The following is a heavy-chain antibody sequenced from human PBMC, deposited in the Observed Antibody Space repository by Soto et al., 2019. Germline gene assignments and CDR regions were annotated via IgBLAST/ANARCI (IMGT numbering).Heavy chain of an antibody. CDR3: ARSHYYDFWSGYSYFDY. D-gene: IGHD3-3*01. CDR1: GGTFSRYA. J-gene: IGHJ4*02. V-gene: IGHV1-69*13. CDR2: VIPIFGTA. Sequence: SVKVSCKPSGGTFSRYAISWVRQAPGQGLEWMGGVIPIFGTANYAQKFQGRVTITADESTSTAYMELSSLRSEDTAVYYCARSHYYDFWSGYSYFDYWGQGTLVTVSS.